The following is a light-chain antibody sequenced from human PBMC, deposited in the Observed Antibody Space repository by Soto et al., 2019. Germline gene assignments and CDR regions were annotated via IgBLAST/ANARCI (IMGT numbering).Light chain of an antibody. Sequence: EIVLTPSPGPLSLSAGERATLSCRASQSVSRYLAWYQQKPGQAPRLLIYDASNRATGIPARFSGSGSGTDFTLTISSLEPEDFAVYYCQQRSNWPWTFGQGTKVDIK. V-gene: IGKV3-11*01. CDR1: QSVSRY. CDR2: DAS. CDR3: QQRSNWPWT. J-gene: IGKJ1*01.